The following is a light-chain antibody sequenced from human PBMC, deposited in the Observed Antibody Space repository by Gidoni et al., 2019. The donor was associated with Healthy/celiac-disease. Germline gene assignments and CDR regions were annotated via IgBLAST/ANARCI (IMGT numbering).Light chain of an antibody. Sequence: HSALPPPPPLSGSPGHSVTISCTGTSSDVGGYNYVSWYQQHPGKAPKLMIYDVSNRPSGVPDRVSGSKSGNTASLTISGLQAEDEADYYCCSYAGSYTGVFGGGTKLTVL. J-gene: IGLJ2*01. CDR3: CSYAGSYTGV. CDR1: SSDVGGYNY. V-gene: IGLV2-11*01. CDR2: DVS.